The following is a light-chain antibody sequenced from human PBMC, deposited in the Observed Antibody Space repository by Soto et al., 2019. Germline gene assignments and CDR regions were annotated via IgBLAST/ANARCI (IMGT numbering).Light chain of an antibody. CDR1: TSNIGSNN. V-gene: IGLV1-44*01. CDR3: AAWDDSLNGWV. J-gene: IGLJ3*02. CDR2: SNY. Sequence: QSVLTQPPSASGTPGQRVTISCSGSTSNIGSNNVNWYQQFPGAAPKLLIYSNYQRPSGVPDRFSGSKSGTSASLAISGLRSEDEADYYCAAWDDSLNGWVFGGGTKLTVL.